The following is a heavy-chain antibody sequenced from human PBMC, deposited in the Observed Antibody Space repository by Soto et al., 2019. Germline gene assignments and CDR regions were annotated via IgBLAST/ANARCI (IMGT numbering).Heavy chain of an antibody. J-gene: IGHJ3*02. V-gene: IGHV1-24*01. D-gene: IGHD6-13*01. CDR2: FDPEDGET. Sequence: ASVKVSCKVSGYTLTELSMHWVRQAPGKGLEWMGGFDPEDGETIYAQKFQGRVTMTEDTSTDTAYMELSSLRSEDTAVYYCATSSIAAAGTDAFDIWGQGTMVTVSS. CDR1: GYTLTELS. CDR3: ATSSIAAAGTDAFDI.